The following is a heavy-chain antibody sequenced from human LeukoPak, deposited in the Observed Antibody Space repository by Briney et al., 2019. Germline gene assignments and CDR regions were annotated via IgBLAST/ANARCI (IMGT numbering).Heavy chain of an antibody. CDR2: IWYDGSNK. V-gene: IGHV3-33*01. Sequence: GGSLRLSCATSGFTFSSCGIHWVRQAPGKGLEWVAVIWYDGSNKYYADSVKGRFTISRDNSKNTLYLQMHTLRVEDTAVYYCAREGDIAVTKYYFDYWGQGTLVTVSS. CDR1: GFTFSSCG. J-gene: IGHJ4*02. D-gene: IGHD2-15*01. CDR3: AREGDIAVTKYYFDY.